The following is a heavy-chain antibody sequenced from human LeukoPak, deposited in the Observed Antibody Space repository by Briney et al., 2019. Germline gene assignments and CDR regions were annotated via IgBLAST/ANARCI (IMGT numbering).Heavy chain of an antibody. D-gene: IGHD3-22*01. V-gene: IGHV1-18*01. Sequence: GASVKVSCKASGYTFTSYGISWVRQAPGQGLEWMGWISAYNGNTNYAQKLQGRVTMTTDTSASTAYMELSSLRSEDTAVYYCARVERGGYYDSSGYYSFDIWGQGTMVTVSS. CDR3: ARVERGGYYDSSGYYSFDI. CDR2: ISAYNGNT. CDR1: GYTFTSYG. J-gene: IGHJ3*02.